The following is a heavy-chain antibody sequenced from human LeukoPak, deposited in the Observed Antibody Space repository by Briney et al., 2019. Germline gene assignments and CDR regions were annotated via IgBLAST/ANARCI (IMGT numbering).Heavy chain of an antibody. CDR2: IYYSGST. CDR1: GGSISSYY. V-gene: IGHV4-59*12. Sequence: TSETLSLTCTVSGGSISSYYWSWIRQPPGKGLEWIGYIYYSGSTNYNPSLKSRVTISVDTSKNQFSLKLSSVTAADTAVYYCARGRRVVAADYYYYYYMDVWGKGTTVTVSS. J-gene: IGHJ6*03. CDR3: ARGRRVVAADYYYYYYMDV. D-gene: IGHD2-15*01.